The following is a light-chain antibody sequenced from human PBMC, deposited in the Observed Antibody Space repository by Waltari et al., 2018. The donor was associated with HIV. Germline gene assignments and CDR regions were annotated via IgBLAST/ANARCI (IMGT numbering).Light chain of an antibody. V-gene: IGLV3-9*01. CDR1: NIGTKD. CDR2: NDI. CDR3: QVWHYTVV. Sequence: PFSVSVALGQTARITCGGSNIGTKDVHWYQQKPGQAPLLLILNDIHRPSGVPERFSASKSRHMATLTIIGAQAGDEATYYRQVWHYTVVFGGGTKVTVL. J-gene: IGLJ2*01.